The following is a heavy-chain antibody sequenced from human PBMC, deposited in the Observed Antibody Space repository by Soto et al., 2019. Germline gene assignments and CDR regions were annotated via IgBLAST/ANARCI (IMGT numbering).Heavy chain of an antibody. J-gene: IGHJ5*02. CDR2: ISGNGDTT. CDR3: ARDTSGPES. CDR1: GFTFDTYG. V-gene: IGHV3-23*01. Sequence: GGSLRLSCAASGFTFDTYGMNWVRQAPGRGLEWVSDISGNGDTTHYADSVKGRFTISRDNANDSLYLQMNTLRVEDTAVYYCARDTSGPESWGQGTLVTVSS. D-gene: IGHD6-19*01.